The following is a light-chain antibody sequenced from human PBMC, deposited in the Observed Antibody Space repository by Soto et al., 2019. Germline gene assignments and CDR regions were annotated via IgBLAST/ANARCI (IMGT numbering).Light chain of an antibody. CDR1: QSLAYSDGNTN. V-gene: IGKV2-30*01. J-gene: IGKJ1*01. Sequence: DVVMTQSPLSLPVALGQPAPISCRSSQSLAYSDGNTNLNWFLQRPGQSPRRLIYWVSYRDSGVPDRFSGSGSGTDFTLKISRVEAEDVGVYYCMQGTHWPPTFGQGTKVEIK. CDR2: WVS. CDR3: MQGTHWPPT.